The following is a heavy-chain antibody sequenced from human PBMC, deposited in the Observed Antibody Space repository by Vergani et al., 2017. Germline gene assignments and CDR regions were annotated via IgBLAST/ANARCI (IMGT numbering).Heavy chain of an antibody. Sequence: QVQLVQSGAEVKKPGASVKVSCKASGYTFTSYYMHWVRQAPGQGLEWMGIINPSGGSTSYAQKFQGRVTMTRDTSTSTVYMELSSLRSEATAVYYCARDAHYYYDSSGYYRYYYYYMDVWGKGTTVTVSS. J-gene: IGHJ6*03. V-gene: IGHV1-46*01. CDR2: INPSGGST. CDR1: GYTFTSYY. CDR3: ARDAHYYYDSSGYYRYYYYYMDV. D-gene: IGHD3-22*01.